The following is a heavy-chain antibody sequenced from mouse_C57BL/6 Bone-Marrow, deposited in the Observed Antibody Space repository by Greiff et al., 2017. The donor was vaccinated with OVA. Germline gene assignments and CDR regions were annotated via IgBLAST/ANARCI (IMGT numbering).Heavy chain of an antibody. CDR2: IHPNSGST. D-gene: IGHD2-2*01. Sequence: QVQLKQPGAELVKPGASVKLSCKASGYTFTSYWMHWVKQRPGQGLEWIGMIHPNSGSTNYNEKFKSKATLTVDKSSSTAYMQLSSLTSEDSAVYYCARGGLPLAYWGQGTLVTVSA. CDR1: GYTFTSYW. V-gene: IGHV1-64*01. CDR3: ARGGLPLAY. J-gene: IGHJ3*01.